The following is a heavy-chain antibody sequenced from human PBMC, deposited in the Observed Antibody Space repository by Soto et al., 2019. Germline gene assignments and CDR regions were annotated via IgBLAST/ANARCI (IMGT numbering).Heavy chain of an antibody. CDR1: GFTFSSYA. V-gene: IGHV3-30-3*01. J-gene: IGHJ4*02. D-gene: IGHD2-15*01. CDR3: ARDGDCSGGSCYSRGGYFDY. CDR2: ISYDGSNK. Sequence: QVQLVESGGGVVQPGRSLRLSCAASGFTFSSYAMHWVRQAPGKGLEWVAVISYDGSNKYYADSVKGRFTISRDNSKNTLELQMSSRGAEDTAVYYCARDGDCSGGSCYSRGGYFDYWGQGTLVTVSS.